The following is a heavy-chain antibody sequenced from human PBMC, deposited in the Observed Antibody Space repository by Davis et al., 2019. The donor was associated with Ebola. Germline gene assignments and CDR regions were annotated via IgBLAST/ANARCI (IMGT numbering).Heavy chain of an antibody. J-gene: IGHJ4*02. Sequence: PGGSLRLSCAASGFTFSSYSMNWVRQAPGKGLEWVSYISSSSSTIYYADSVKGRFTISRDNAKNSLYLQMNSLRDEDTAVYYCTSGRDYGDPNFDYWGQGTLVTVSS. V-gene: IGHV3-48*02. CDR2: ISSSSSTI. CDR1: GFTFSSYS. CDR3: TSGRDYGDPNFDY. D-gene: IGHD4-17*01.